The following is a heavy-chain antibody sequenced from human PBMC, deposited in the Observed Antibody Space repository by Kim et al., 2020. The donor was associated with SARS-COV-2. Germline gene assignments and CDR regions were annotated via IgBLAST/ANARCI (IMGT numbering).Heavy chain of an antibody. CDR2: INPNSGGT. V-gene: IGHV1-2*04. Sequence: ASVKVSCKASGYTFTGYYMHWVRQAPGQGLEWMGWINPNSGGTNYAQKFQGWVTMTRDTSISTAYMELSRLRSDDTAVYYCAREPQRYGYYYDSSGYSRNNYYYYGMDVWGQGTTVTVSS. CDR3: AREPQRYGYYYDSSGYSRNNYYYYGMDV. D-gene: IGHD3-22*01. CDR1: GYTFTGYY. J-gene: IGHJ6*02.